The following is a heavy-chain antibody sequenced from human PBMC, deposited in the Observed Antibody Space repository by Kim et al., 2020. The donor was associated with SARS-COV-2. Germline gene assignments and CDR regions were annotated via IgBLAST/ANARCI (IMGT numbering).Heavy chain of an antibody. J-gene: IGHJ4*02. CDR1: RFIFSDYY. D-gene: IGHD3-10*01. CDR2: ISPTGSHT. Sequence: GGSLRLSCAASRFIFSDYYMSWIRQAPGKGLEWVAHISPTGSHTNYAASVKDRFTISRVNADNSLYLQMNSLRADDTAVYYCASPTMGWGQGPLVAVSS. CDR3: ASPTMG. V-gene: IGHV3-11*03.